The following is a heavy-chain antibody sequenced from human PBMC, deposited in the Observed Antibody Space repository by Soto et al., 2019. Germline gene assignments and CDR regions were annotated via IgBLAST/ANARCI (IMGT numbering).Heavy chain of an antibody. V-gene: IGHV3-30-3*01. D-gene: IGHD6-13*01. CDR3: ARGGEGTFPAAGTGDV. CDR2: ISYDGSNK. CDR1: GFTFSSYA. J-gene: IGHJ6*02. Sequence: GGSLRLSCAASGFTFSSYAMHWVRQAPGKGLEWVAVISYDGSNKYYADSVKGRFTISRDNSKNTLYLQMNSLRAEDTAVYYCARGGEGTFPAAGTGDVWGQGTTVTVSS.